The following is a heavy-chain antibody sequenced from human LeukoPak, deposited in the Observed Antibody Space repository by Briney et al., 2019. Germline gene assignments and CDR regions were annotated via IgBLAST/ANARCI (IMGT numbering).Heavy chain of an antibody. Sequence: GGSLRLSCAVSGFTFSTYIMNWVRQAPGKGLEWVSSISSSSSYIYYADSVKGRFTISRDNAKNSLYLQMNSLRAEDTAVYYCARAAGGYCSSTSCSAFDYWGQGTLVTVSS. CDR3: ARAAGGYCSSTSCSAFDY. D-gene: IGHD2-2*01. CDR2: ISSSSSYI. J-gene: IGHJ4*02. V-gene: IGHV3-21*01. CDR1: GFTFSTYI.